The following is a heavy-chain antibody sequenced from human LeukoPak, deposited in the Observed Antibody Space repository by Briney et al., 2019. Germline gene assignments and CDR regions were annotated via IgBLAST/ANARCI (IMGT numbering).Heavy chain of an antibody. V-gene: IGHV4-59*01. CDR2: IYYSGST. D-gene: IGHD3-10*01. CDR3: ARVGSDGFGVFDY. J-gene: IGHJ4*02. CDR1: GGSISIYY. Sequence: PSETLSLTCTVSGGSISIYYWSGIRQPPGKGLEWIGYIYYSGSTNYNPSLKSRVTISVDTSKKQFSLKMSSVTAADTAVYYCARVGSDGFGVFDYWGQETLVTVSS.